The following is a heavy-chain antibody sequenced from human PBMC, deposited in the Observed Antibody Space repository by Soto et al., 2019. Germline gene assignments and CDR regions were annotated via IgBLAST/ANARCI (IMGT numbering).Heavy chain of an antibody. V-gene: IGHV3-23*01. D-gene: IGHD6-13*01. Sequence: GGSLRLCCAASGFTFSSYAMSWVRQAPGEGLEWVSTVTGSGGSTYYADSVKGRFTISRDNSKNTLYLQMNSLRAEDTAVYYCARGGYSSSFDPLGQGTLVTVSS. CDR3: ARGGYSSSFDP. J-gene: IGHJ5*02. CDR1: GFTFSSYA. CDR2: VTGSGGST.